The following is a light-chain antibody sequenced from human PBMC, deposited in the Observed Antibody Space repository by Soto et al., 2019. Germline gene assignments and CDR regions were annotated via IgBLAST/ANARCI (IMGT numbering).Light chain of an antibody. CDR1: QDINNY. CDR2: DAS. V-gene: IGKV1-33*01. J-gene: IGKJ4*01. Sequence: DIQMTQSPSSLSASVGDRVTITCQASQDINNYLNWYQQKPGKAPKLLIYDASDLETGVPSRFSGSGTGTNFTFTISSLQPEDIATYYCQQYDNLHREFTFGGGTKVEI. CDR3: QQYDNLHREFT.